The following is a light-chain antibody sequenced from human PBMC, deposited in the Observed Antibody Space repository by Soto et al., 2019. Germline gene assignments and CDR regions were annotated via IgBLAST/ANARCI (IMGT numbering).Light chain of an antibody. CDR1: SSDVRNYNL. V-gene: IGLV2-23*01. CDR2: EGS. CDR3: CAYAGISTFVV. Sequence: QSALTQPASVSGSPGQSITISCTGTSSDVRNYNLVSWYQQHPGKAPKLMIYEGSKRPSGVSNRFSGSKSGNTASLTISGLQAEDEADYFCCAYAGISTFVVFGGGTKLTVL. J-gene: IGLJ2*01.